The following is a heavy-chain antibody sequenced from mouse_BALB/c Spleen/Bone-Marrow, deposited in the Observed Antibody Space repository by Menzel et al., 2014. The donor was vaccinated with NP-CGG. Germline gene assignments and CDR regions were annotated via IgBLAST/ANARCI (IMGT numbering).Heavy chain of an antibody. Sequence: EVKLVESGGVLVQPGGSLKLSCATSGFTFXDYYMYWVRQTPEKRLEWVAHISDGGGSTYYPDTVKGRFTISRDNAKNTLYLQMSRLKSEDTAMYYCARQGYYGSSYWFFDVWGAGTTVTVSS. V-gene: IGHV5-12*02. CDR2: ISDGGGST. J-gene: IGHJ1*01. CDR3: ARQGYYGSSYWFFDV. CDR1: GFTFXDYY. D-gene: IGHD1-1*01.